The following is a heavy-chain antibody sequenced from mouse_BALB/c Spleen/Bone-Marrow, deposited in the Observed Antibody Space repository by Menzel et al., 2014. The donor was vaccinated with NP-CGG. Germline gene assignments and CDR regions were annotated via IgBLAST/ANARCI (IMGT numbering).Heavy chain of an antibody. Sequence: EVKLMESGGGLVKPGGSLKLSCAASGFTFSSYTMSWVRQTPEERLEWVATISSGGSYTYYPASVKGRFTISRDNAKNTLDLQISSLKSEDTAMYYWTRDPFDYGSSYAMDYWGQGTSVTVSS. CDR2: ISSGGSYT. CDR1: GFTFSSYT. V-gene: IGHV5-6-4*01. CDR3: TRDPFDYGSSYAMDY. D-gene: IGHD1-1*01. J-gene: IGHJ4*01.